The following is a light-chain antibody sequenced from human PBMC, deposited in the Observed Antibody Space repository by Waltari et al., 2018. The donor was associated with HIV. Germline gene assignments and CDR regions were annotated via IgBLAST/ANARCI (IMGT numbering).Light chain of an antibody. CDR2: ATS. CDR1: QSINTY. Sequence: DIQMTQSPSSLSAFVGDRVTITCRASQSINTYLNWYQQKPGKAPNLLIYATSNLQSGVPSRFSGRGSGTDFTLTISSPQPEDFATYYCQQSYSTPQTFGGGTTVEIK. CDR3: QQSYSTPQT. V-gene: IGKV1-39*01. J-gene: IGKJ4*01.